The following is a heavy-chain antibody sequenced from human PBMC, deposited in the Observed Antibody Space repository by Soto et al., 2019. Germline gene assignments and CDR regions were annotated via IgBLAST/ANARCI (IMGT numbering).Heavy chain of an antibody. CDR1: GYTFTGYY. CDR2: INPNSGGT. Sequence: QVQLVQSGAEVKKPGASVKVSCKASGYTFTGYYINWVRQAPGQGLEWMGWINPNSGGTNYAQKFQGRVTMTRDTSIITAYMELSRLRSDDTAVYYCARSLIPWNLEAFDIWGQGTMVTVSS. D-gene: IGHD1-1*01. J-gene: IGHJ3*02. CDR3: ARSLIPWNLEAFDI. V-gene: IGHV1-2*02.